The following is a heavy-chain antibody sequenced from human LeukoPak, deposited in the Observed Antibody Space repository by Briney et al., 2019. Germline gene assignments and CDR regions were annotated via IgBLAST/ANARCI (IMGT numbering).Heavy chain of an antibody. D-gene: IGHD1-26*01. CDR3: ARGGLKWELLPARARKSYYFDY. CDR1: GFTFSDYY. Sequence: GSLRLSCTTSGFTFSDYYMSWIRQPPGKGLEWIGEINHSGGTKYNPSLKSRVTISVDTSKNQFSLKLSSVTAADTAVYYCARGGLKWELLPARARKSYYFDYWGQGTLVTVSS. V-gene: IGHV4-34*01. CDR2: INHSGGT. J-gene: IGHJ4*02.